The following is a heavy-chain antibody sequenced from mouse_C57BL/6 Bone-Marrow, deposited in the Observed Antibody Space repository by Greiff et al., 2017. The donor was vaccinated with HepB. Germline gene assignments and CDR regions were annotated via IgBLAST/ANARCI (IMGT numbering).Heavy chain of an antibody. Sequence: QVQLQQPGAELVKPGASVKLSCKASGYTFTSYTMHWVKQRPGQGLEWIGYINPSSGYTKYNQKFKDKATLTADKSSSTAYMQLSSLTSEDSAVYYCARWLRYAMDYWGQGTSVTVSS. CDR3: ARWLRYAMDY. D-gene: IGHD2-2*01. V-gene: IGHV1S26*01. CDR1: GYTFTSYT. CDR2: INPSSGYT. J-gene: IGHJ4*01.